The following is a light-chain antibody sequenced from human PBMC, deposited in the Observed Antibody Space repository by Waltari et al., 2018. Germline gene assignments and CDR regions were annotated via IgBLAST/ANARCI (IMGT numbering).Light chain of an antibody. CDR1: YSNIGHNS. CDR2: NND. CDR3: AAWDDSLNGV. J-gene: IGLJ3*02. V-gene: IGLV1-44*01. Sequence: QSVLTPPPSSSGTPGQRVTISCSGSYSNIGHNSVNWYQQVPGTAPKLLIYNNDRRPSGVPDRFSGSKSGTSASLAISGLQSEDEADYYCAAWDDSLNGVFGGGTKLTVL.